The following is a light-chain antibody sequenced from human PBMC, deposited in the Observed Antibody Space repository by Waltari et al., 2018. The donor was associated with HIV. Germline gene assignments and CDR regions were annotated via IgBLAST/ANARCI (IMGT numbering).Light chain of an antibody. CDR3: SSYSTITSLFV. V-gene: IGLV2-14*01. CDR2: MLS. CDR1: VVDRGPEIY. J-gene: IGLJ1*01. Sequence: QSALAQPASVSGSPGQSITISCAGAVVDRGPEIYVSWYLQHPGRAPRLIIYMLSRRPSGVSDRFSGSSSGMSATLTISGLQSDDEAHYYCSSYSTITSLFVFGTGTRVTVL.